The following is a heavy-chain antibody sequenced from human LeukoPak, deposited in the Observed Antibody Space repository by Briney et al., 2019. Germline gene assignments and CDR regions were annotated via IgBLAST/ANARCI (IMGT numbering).Heavy chain of an antibody. Sequence: HPGGSLGLSCTASGFTFSSNAIHWVRQAPGNGLEWVAVMSYDGSIKYYLDSVKGRFTISRDNSKNTQYLQMNSLRAEDTAVYYCARLDTAMDHFDYWGQGTLVTVSS. V-gene: IGHV3-30*04. CDR2: MSYDGSIK. D-gene: IGHD5-18*01. J-gene: IGHJ4*02. CDR3: ARLDTAMDHFDY. CDR1: GFTFSSNA.